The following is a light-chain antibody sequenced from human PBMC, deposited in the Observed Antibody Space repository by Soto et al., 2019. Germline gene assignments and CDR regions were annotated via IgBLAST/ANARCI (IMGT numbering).Light chain of an antibody. CDR2: KAS. CDR1: QGISNY. CDR3: QQYNYYSRT. J-gene: IGKJ1*01. V-gene: IGKV1-5*03. Sequence: DIQMTQSPSSLSASVGDRVTITCRASQGISNYLAWYQQKPGRAPKLLIYKASTLQSGVSSRFSGSGSETHFTLTISSLQPDDFATYYCQQYNYYSRTFGQGTKVDIK.